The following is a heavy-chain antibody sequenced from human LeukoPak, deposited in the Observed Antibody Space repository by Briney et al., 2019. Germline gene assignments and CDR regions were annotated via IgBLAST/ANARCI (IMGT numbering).Heavy chain of an antibody. J-gene: IGHJ4*02. CDR2: ISAHNGNT. V-gene: IGHV1-18*01. CDR3: ARRSDYHDY. Sequence: GASVKVSCKASGYTFTSYDINWVRQATGQGLEWMGWISAHNGNTNYAQKFQGRVTMTTDTSTSTAYMELRSLRSDDTAVYYCARRSDYHDYWGQGTLVTVSS. CDR1: GYTFTSYD.